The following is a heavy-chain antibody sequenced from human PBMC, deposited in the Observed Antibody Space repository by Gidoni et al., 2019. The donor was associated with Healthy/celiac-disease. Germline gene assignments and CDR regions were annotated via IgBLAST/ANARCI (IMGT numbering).Heavy chain of an antibody. D-gene: IGHD4-17*01. CDR2: ISAYNGNT. V-gene: IGHV1-18*01. CDR1: RSTFTSCG. J-gene: IGHJ4*02. CDR3: ARSGIFHGDYVFPPDY. Sequence: QVQLVQSGAEVKKPGASVKASCKASRSTFTSCGISWVRQAPGQGLEWMGWISAYNGNTNYAQKLQGRVTMTTDTSTSTAYMELRSLRSDDTAVYYCARSGIFHGDYVFPPDYWGQGTLVTVSS.